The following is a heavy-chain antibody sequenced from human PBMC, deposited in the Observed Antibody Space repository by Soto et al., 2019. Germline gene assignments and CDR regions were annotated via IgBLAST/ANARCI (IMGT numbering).Heavy chain of an antibody. J-gene: IGHJ4*02. CDR3: ARWFTYGNFDYFDY. CDR2: IDSGGRTT. CDR1: GFRFGSDW. D-gene: IGHD3-10*01. Sequence: TGGSLRLSCVASGFRFGSDWMHWFRQAPGKRLVWVSRIDSGGRTTTYADSVKGRFTISRDNTKNTLYLQMNGLRAEDTALYYCARWFTYGNFDYFDYWGQGAQVTVSS. V-gene: IGHV3-74*01.